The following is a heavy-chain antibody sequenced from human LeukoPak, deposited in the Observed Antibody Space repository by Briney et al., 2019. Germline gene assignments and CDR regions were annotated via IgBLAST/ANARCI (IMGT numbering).Heavy chain of an antibody. CDR1: GGSISSSSYY. CDR2: IYYSGST. J-gene: IGHJ4*02. Sequence: SETLSLTCTVSGGSISSSSYYWGWIRQPPGKGLEWIGSIYYSGSTYYNPSLKSRVTISVDTSKNQFSLKLSSVTAVDTAVYYCAREHIVGATKGYWGQGTLVTVSS. D-gene: IGHD1-26*01. V-gene: IGHV4-39*07. CDR3: AREHIVGATKGY.